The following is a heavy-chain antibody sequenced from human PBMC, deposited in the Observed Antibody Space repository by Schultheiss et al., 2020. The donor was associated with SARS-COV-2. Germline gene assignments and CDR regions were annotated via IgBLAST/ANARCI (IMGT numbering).Heavy chain of an antibody. CDR2: IYYTGIT. J-gene: IGHJ3*02. CDR3: ARDQDYGRNAFDI. Sequence: GSLRLSCTVSGSSISGYFWTWIRQPPGKGLDPIGNIYYTGITKYSPSLKSRITFSLDTSKKQFSLRLNSVTAADTAVYYCARDQDYGRNAFDIWGQGTMVTVSS. CDR1: GSSISGYF. V-gene: IGHV4-59*01. D-gene: IGHD4/OR15-4a*01.